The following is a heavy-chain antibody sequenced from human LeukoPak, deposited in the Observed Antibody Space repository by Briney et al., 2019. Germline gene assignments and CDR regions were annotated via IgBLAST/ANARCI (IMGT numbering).Heavy chain of an antibody. CDR1: GYTFTAYA. J-gene: IGHJ4*02. CDR2: INTNTGNP. D-gene: IGHD4-11*01. Sequence: GASVKVSCKASGYTFTAYAMIWVRQAPGQGLEWMGWINTNTGNPTYAQGLTGRFVFSLDTPVSTAYLQISSLKAGDTAVYYCAREVRAFDYWGQGTLVTVSS. V-gene: IGHV7-4-1*02. CDR3: AREVRAFDY.